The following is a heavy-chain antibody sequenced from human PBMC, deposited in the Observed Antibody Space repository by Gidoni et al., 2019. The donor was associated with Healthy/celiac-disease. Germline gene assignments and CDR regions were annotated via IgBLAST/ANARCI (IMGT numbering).Heavy chain of an antibody. V-gene: IGHV3-9*01. CDR2: ISWNSGSI. J-gene: IGHJ4*02. D-gene: IGHD3-22*01. CDR3: AKDKEGYYYEGAFDY. CDR1: GFTFDDYA. Sequence: EVQLVESGGGLVQPGRSLRLSCAASGFTFDDYAMHWVRQAPGKGLEWFSGISWNSGSIGDADSVKGRFTISRDNAKNSLYLQMNSLRAEDTALYYCAKDKEGYYYEGAFDYWGQGTLVTVSS.